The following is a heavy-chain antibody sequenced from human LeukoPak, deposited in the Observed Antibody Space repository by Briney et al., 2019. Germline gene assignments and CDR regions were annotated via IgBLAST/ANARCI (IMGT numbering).Heavy chain of an antibody. CDR3: ARESDSGKDFDC. D-gene: IGHD1-26*01. J-gene: IGHJ4*02. Sequence: ASAKVSCKASGYTFTYHYIHLVRQVPGQGLEWMGIINPSNGNTNYAQKFQGRVTMTRDTSTSTVYMELNSLGSEDTAVYYCARESDSGKDFDCWGQGTLVTVSS. CDR2: INPSNGNT. CDR1: GYTFTYHY. V-gene: IGHV1-46*01.